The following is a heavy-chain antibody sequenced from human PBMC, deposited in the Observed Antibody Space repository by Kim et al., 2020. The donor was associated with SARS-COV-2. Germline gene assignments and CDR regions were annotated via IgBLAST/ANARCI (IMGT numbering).Heavy chain of an antibody. CDR2: ISGSGGST. CDR1: GFTFSSYA. V-gene: IGHV3-23*01. D-gene: IGHD6-13*01. CDR3: AKDRTSAAYAANWFDP. J-gene: IGHJ5*02. Sequence: GGSLRLSCAASGFTFSSYAMSWVRQAPGKGLEWVSAISGSGGSTYYADSVKGRFTISRDNSKNTLYLQMNSLRAEDTAVYYCAKDRTSAAYAANWFDPWGQGTLVTVSS.